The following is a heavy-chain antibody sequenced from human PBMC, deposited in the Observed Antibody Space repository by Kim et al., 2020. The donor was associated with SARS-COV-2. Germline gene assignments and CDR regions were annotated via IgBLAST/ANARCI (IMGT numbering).Heavy chain of an antibody. J-gene: IGHJ5*02. V-gene: IGHV4-34*01. D-gene: IGHD6-13*01. CDR3: ARRRSSSWYNWFDP. CDR1: GGSFSGYY. CDR2: INHSGST. Sequence: SETLSLTCAVYGGSFSGYYWSWIRQPPGKGLEWIGEINHSGSTNYNPSLKSRVTISVDTSKNQFSLKLSSVTAADTAVYYCARRRSSSWYNWFDPWGQGT.